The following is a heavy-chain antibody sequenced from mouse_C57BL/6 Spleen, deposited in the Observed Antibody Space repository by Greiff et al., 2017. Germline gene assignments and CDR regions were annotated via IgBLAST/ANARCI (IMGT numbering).Heavy chain of an antibody. Sequence: EVQVVESGGGLVQSGRSLRLSCATSGFTFSDFYMEWVRQAPGKGLEWIAASRNKANDYTTEYSASVKGRFIASRDTSQSILYLPMNALRAEDTAIYYCARDADYYGSSHWYFDVWGTGTTVTVSS. CDR3: ARDADYYGSSHWYFDV. D-gene: IGHD1-1*01. CDR1: GFTFSDFY. J-gene: IGHJ1*03. CDR2: SRNKANDYTT. V-gene: IGHV7-1*01.